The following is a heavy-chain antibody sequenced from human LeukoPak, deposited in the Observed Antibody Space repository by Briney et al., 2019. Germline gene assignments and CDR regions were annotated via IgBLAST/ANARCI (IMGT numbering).Heavy chain of an antibody. Sequence: PSETLSLTCTVSGGSISSYYWSWIRRPPGKGLEWIGYIYYSGSTNYNPSLKSRVTISVDTSKNQFSLKLSSVTAADTAVYYCARGAYYYDSSGYAYWGQGTLVTVSS. CDR1: GGSISSYY. J-gene: IGHJ4*02. V-gene: IGHV4-59*01. D-gene: IGHD3-22*01. CDR3: ARGAYYYDSSGYAY. CDR2: IYYSGST.